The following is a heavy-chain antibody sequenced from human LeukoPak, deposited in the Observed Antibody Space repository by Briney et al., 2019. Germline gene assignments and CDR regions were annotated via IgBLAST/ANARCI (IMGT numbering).Heavy chain of an antibody. CDR3: ARPYRRDGYNRNAFDI. CDR2: IYPGDSDT. D-gene: IGHD5-24*01. Sequence: GESLKISCKGSGYSFTSDWIGWVRQMPGKGLEWMGIIYPGDSDTRYSPSFQGQVTISADKSISTAYLQWSSLKASDTAMYYCARPYRRDGYNRNAFDIWGQGTMVTVSS. CDR1: GYSFTSDW. V-gene: IGHV5-51*01. J-gene: IGHJ3*02.